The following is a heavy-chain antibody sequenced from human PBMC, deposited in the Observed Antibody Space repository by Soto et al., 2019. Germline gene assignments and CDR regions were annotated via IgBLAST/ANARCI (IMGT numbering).Heavy chain of an antibody. CDR2: ISSSSSTI. D-gene: IGHD6-19*01. V-gene: IGHV3-48*02. Sequence: EVQLVESGGGLVQPGGSLRLSCATSGFTFSSYSMNWVRQAPGKGLEWVSYISSSSSTIYYADSVKGRFTISRDNARNSLYLQMNSLRDEDTAVYYCERDTSGWYNFDYWGQGTLVTVPS. CDR3: ERDTSGWYNFDY. CDR1: GFTFSSYS. J-gene: IGHJ4*02.